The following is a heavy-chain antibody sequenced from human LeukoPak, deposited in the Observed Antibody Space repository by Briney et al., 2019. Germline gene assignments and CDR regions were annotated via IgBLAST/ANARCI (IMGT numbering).Heavy chain of an antibody. J-gene: IGHJ4*02. CDR2: IYYSGST. CDR1: GGSISSGGYY. CDR3: ARDDYGGNSFLHY. V-gene: IGHV4-61*08. Sequence: SETLSLTCTVSGGSISSGGYYWSWIRQHPGKGLEWIGYIYYSGSTNYNPSLKSRVTISVDTSKNQFSLKLSSVTAADTAVYYCARDDYGGNSFLHYWGQGTLVTVSS. D-gene: IGHD4-17*01.